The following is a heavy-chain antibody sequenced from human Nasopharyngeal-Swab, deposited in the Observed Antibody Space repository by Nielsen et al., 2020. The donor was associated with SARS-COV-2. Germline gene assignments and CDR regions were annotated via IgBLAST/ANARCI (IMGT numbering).Heavy chain of an antibody. V-gene: IGHV3-21*01. CDR2: ISSSSTYI. Sequence: GESLKISCAASGFTFSSYNMNWVRQAPGKGLEWISSISSSSTYIYYADSVKGRFTISRDNAKNSIYLQMNSLRAEDTAVYYCARDGLDYDFWSAYFMDVWGQGTTVTVSS. J-gene: IGHJ6*02. D-gene: IGHD3-3*01. CDR3: ARDGLDYDFWSAYFMDV. CDR1: GFTFSSYN.